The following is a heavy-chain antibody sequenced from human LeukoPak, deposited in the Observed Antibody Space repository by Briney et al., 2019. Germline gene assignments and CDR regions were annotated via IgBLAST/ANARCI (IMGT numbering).Heavy chain of an antibody. CDR1: GYSFTSYW. D-gene: IGHD2-21*02. V-gene: IGHV5-51*01. J-gene: IGHJ6*02. CDR2: IYPGDSDT. Sequence: GESLKISCKGSGYSFTSYWIGWVRQMPGKGLEWMGIIYPGDSDTRYSPSFQGQVTISADKSISTAYLQWGSLKASDTAMYYCARRCGGDCYNYYYGMDVWGQGTTVTVSS. CDR3: ARRCGGDCYNYYYGMDV.